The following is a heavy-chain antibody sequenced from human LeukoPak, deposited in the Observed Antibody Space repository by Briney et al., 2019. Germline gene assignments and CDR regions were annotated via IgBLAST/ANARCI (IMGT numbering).Heavy chain of an antibody. CDR2: INTDGTVT. CDR1: GFTFSKYW. D-gene: IGHD6-19*01. CDR3: ATKQWLAPPPDS. J-gene: IGHJ4*02. Sequence: GESLKISCAASGFTFSKYWMLWVRQAPAKGLESVSRINTDGTVTTYADSVKGRFTVSRDNADNTMFLQMNSVRDEDTAVYYCATKQWLAPPPDSWGQGTPVTVSS. V-gene: IGHV3-74*01.